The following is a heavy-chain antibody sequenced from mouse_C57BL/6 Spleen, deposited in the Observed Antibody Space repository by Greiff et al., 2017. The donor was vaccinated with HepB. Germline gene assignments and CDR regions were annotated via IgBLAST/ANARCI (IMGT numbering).Heavy chain of an antibody. CDR1: GFSLSTSGMG. V-gene: IGHV8-12*01. CDR3: ARGYYDYDEGAYYAMDY. D-gene: IGHD2-4*01. Sequence: QVTLKECGPGILQSSQTLSLTCSFSGFSLSTSGMGVSWIRQPSGKGLEWLAHIYWDDDKRYNPSLKSRLTISKDTSRNQVFLKITSVDTADTATYYCARGYYDYDEGAYYAMDYWGQGTSVTVSS. J-gene: IGHJ4*01. CDR2: IYWDDDK.